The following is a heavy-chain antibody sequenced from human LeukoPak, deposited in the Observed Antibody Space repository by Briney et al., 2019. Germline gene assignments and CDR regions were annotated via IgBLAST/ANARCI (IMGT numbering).Heavy chain of an antibody. J-gene: IGHJ2*01. V-gene: IGHV3-7*01. CDR2: IKQDGSEK. D-gene: IGHD3-3*01. CDR1: GFTFSSYW. Sequence: PGGSLRLSCAASGFTFSSYWMSWVRQAPGKGLEWVANIKQDGSEKYYVDSVKGRFTISRDNAKNSLYLQMNSLRAEDTAVYYCARSLRSYDFWSVYGLGWYFDLWGRGTLVTVSS. CDR3: ARSLRSYDFWSVYGLGWYFDL.